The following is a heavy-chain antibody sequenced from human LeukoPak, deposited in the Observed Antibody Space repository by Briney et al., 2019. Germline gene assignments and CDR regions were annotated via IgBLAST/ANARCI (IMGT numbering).Heavy chain of an antibody. CDR1: GFMFSSNW. J-gene: IGHJ4*02. CDR2: ISGGGSGT. Sequence: PGGSLRLSCAASGFMFSSNWMSWVRLAPGKGLEWVSAISGGGSGTYYADSVKGRFTISRDNSKNTLYLQMNSLRAEDTAVYYCTKRNNWNSLDYWGQRTLVTVSS. V-gene: IGHV3-23*01. CDR3: TKRNNWNSLDY. D-gene: IGHD1-7*01.